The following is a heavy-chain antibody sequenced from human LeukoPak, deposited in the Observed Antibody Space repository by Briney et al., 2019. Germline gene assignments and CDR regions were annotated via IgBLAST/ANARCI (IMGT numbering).Heavy chain of an antibody. D-gene: IGHD6-19*01. J-gene: IGHJ3*02. V-gene: IGHV4-39*01. CDR1: GASISSSDYY. CDR2: LYSGGLT. Sequence: SETLSLTCTVSGASISSSDYYWGWIRQPPGKGLEWIGSLYSGGLTYYNPSLKSRVTISVDTSKNQFSLKVTSVTAADTAVYSCASGGYSSGWYASFDIWGQWTLGTVSS. CDR3: ASGGYSSGWYASFDI.